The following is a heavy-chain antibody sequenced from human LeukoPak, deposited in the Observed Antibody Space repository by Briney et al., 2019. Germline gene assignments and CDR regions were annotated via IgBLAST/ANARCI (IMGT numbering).Heavy chain of an antibody. J-gene: IGHJ3*02. D-gene: IGHD6-19*01. V-gene: IGHV3-21*01. CDR1: GFTFSSYE. CDR3: ARSGWYLDAFDI. Sequence: GGSLRLSCAAFGFTFSSYEMNWVRQAPGKGLEWVSSISSSSSYIYYADSVKGRFTISRDNAKNSLYLQMNSLRAEDTAVYYCARSGWYLDAFDIWGQGTMVTVSS. CDR2: ISSSSSYI.